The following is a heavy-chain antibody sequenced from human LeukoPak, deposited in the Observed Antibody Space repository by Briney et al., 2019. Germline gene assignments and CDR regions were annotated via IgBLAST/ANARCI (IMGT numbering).Heavy chain of an antibody. CDR2: IICSGNNM. Sequence: GSLRLSCSASGFTFSNYGMNWVRQAPGKGLEWISYIICSGNNMYYADSVKGRFTISRDNPKNSLYLQMNSLRAEDTGIYFCARDQASVADSVDYWGQGTLVTVSS. CDR1: GFTFSNYG. J-gene: IGHJ4*02. CDR3: ARDQASVADSVDY. V-gene: IGHV3-48*03. D-gene: IGHD6-19*01.